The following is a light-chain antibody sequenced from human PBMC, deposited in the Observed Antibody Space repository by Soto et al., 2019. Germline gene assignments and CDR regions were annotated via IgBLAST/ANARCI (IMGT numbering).Light chain of an antibody. CDR1: SSDVANYKY. CDR3: CSYAGTYTRV. CDR2: DVN. V-gene: IGLV2-11*01. J-gene: IGLJ1*01. Sequence: VLTQPRSVSGSPGQSVTMSCTRTSSDVANYKYVSWYQQHPGKAPKLMIYDVNKRPSGVPYRFSGSKSGNTASLTISGLQAEDEADYYCCSYAGTYTRVFGTGTKVTVL.